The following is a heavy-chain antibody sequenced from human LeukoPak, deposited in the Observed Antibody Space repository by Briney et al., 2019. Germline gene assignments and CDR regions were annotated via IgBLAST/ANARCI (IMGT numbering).Heavy chain of an antibody. V-gene: IGHV4-39*07. Sequence: SENLSLTCTVSGGSISSSSYYWGWIRQPPGKGLEWIGSIYYSGSTYYNPSLKSRVTISVDTSKNQFSLKLSSVTAADTAVYYCANGYSSNWSEYYFDYWGQGTLVTVSS. D-gene: IGHD6-13*01. CDR3: ANGYSSNWSEYYFDY. CDR2: IYYSGST. J-gene: IGHJ4*02. CDR1: GGSISSSSYY.